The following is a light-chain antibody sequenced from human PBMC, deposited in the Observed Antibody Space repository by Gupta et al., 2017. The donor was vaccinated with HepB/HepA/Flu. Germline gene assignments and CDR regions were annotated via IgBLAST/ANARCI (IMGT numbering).Light chain of an antibody. CDR1: QSVSSSY. Sequence: IVLTQSPRTLSLSPGEGATLSCRATQSVSSSYLAWYHQRPGKAPRLRIYGASSRATGISDSFSGSGSGTDFTLTISRLGPDDSAMYYCQQYGSAPWTFGQGTKVEIK. J-gene: IGKJ1*01. CDR2: GAS. CDR3: QQYGSAPWT. V-gene: IGKV3-20*01.